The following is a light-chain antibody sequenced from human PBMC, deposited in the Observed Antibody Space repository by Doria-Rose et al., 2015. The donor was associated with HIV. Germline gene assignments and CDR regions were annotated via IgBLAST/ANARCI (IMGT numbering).Light chain of an antibody. CDR2: AVS. J-gene: IGKJ1*01. V-gene: IGKV3-20*01. CDR1: QSFSSTY. CDR3: HEYGTSWT. Sequence: TQSPGTLSLSPGERATLSCRASQSFSSTYLACYKQKPGQTPSLLIYAVSTSATGIPDSFSASESGTDFTLTINRLEPDDSALYYCHEYGTSWTFGQGTKVEI.